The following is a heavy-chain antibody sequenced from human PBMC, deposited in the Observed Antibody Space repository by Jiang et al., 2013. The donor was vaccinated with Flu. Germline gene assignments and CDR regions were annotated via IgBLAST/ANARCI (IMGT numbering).Heavy chain of an antibody. CDR3: ARGPDLYSSGVFDY. J-gene: IGHJ4*02. V-gene: IGHV6-1*01. Sequence: QTLSLTCAISGDSVSSNSAAWNWIRQSPSRGLEWLGRAYYRSKWYNDYAVSVKSRITINPDTSKNQFSLQLNSVTPEDTAVYYCARGPDLYSSGVFDYWGQGTLVTVSS. D-gene: IGHD6-19*01. CDR1: GDSVSSNSAA. CDR2: AYYRSKWYN.